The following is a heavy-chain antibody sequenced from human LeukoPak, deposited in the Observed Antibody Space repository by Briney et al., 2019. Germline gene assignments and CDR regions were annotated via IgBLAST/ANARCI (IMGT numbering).Heavy chain of an antibody. V-gene: IGHV3-33*01. CDR3: ARDDSGWYNY. Sequence: PGGSLRLSCAASGFTFSSYGMHWVRQAPGKGLEGVAVIWYDGSNKYYADSVKGRFTISRDNSKNTLYLQMNSLRAEDTAVYYCARDDSGWYNYWGQGTLVTVSS. D-gene: IGHD6-19*01. CDR2: IWYDGSNK. J-gene: IGHJ4*02. CDR1: GFTFSSYG.